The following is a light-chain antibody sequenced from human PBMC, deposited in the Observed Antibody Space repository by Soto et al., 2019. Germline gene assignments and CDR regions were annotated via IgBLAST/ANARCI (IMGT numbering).Light chain of an antibody. CDR3: SSYAGSTAYVV. Sequence: QSVLTQPASVSGSPGQSITISCTGTSSDVGGYNLVSWYQQHPGKAPKLLIYEDTERPSGVSNRFSGSKSGNTASLTISGVQAEDDADYYCSSYAGSTAYVVFGGGTKLTVL. CDR1: SSDVGGYNL. J-gene: IGLJ2*01. CDR2: EDT. V-gene: IGLV2-23*01.